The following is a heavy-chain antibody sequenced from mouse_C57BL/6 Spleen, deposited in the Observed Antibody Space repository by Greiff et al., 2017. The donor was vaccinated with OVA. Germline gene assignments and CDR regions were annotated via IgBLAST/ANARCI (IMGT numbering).Heavy chain of an antibody. CDR3: ASREGGTPWFAY. D-gene: IGHD3-1*01. V-gene: IGHV1-52*01. Sequence: QVQLQQPGAELVRPGSSVKLSCKASGYTFTSYWMHWVKQRPIQGLEWIGNIDPSDSDTHYNQKFKDKATLTVDKSSSTAYMQLSSLTSEDSAVYYCASREGGTPWFAYWGQGTLVTVSA. CDR1: GYTFTSYW. CDR2: IDPSDSDT. J-gene: IGHJ3*01.